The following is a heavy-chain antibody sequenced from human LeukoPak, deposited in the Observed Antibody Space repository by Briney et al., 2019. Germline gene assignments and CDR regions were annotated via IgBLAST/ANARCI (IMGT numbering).Heavy chain of an antibody. CDR1: GYTFTSYG. V-gene: IGHV1-18*01. Sequence: ASVKVSCKASGYTFTSYGVSWVRQAPGQGLEWMGWISAYNGNTNYAQKLQGRVTMTTDTSTSTAYMELRSLRSDDTAVYYCARDSRITIFGVVIIEDYYYYYGMDVWGQGTTVTVSS. CDR3: ARDSRITIFGVVIIEDYYYYYGMDV. D-gene: IGHD3-3*01. CDR2: ISAYNGNT. J-gene: IGHJ6*02.